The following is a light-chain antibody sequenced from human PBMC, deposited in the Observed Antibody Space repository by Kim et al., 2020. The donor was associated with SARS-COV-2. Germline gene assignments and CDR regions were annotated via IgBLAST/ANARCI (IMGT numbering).Light chain of an antibody. CDR1: SLRKCY. Sequence: SSELTQDPAVSVALGQTVRLTCQGDSLRKCYATWYQQRPGQAPTLVLYGNYDRPSGIPDRFSGSASGNTASLTITGAQAEDEGDYYCSSRDSSGDHVVFG. V-gene: IGLV3-19*01. CDR3: SSRDSSGDHVV. CDR2: GNY. J-gene: IGLJ3*02.